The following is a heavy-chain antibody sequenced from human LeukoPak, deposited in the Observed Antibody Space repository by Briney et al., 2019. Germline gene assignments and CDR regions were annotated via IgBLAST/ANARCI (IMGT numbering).Heavy chain of an antibody. V-gene: IGHV4-59*01. Sequence: SETLSLTCTVSGGPISDYYWNWIRQPPGKGLEWIGYIYYSGSTNYNPSLKSRVTISVDTSKNQFSLKLSSVTAADTAVYYCARGGTIKNGMDVWGQGTTVTVSS. CDR2: IYYSGST. D-gene: IGHD3-16*01. CDR3: ARGGTIKNGMDV. CDR1: GGPISDYY. J-gene: IGHJ6*02.